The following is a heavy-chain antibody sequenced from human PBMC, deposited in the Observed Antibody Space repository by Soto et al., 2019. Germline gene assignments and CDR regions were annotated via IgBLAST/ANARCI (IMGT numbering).Heavy chain of an antibody. CDR3: VRASGMDV. CDR1: GFTFSSYA. V-gene: IGHV3-30*09. J-gene: IGHJ6*02. CDR2: ISYDGSNK. Sequence: GGSLRLSCAASGFTFSSYAMHWVRQAPGKGLEWVAVISYDGSNKYYADSVKGRFAVSRDDSKNTLYLQMNSLRTEDTAVYYCVRASGMDVWGQGTTVTVSS.